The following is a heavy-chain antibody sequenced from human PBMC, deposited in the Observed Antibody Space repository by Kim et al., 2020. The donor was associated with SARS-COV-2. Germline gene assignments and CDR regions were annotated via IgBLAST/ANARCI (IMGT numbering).Heavy chain of an antibody. J-gene: IGHJ5*02. CDR2: IYYSGST. Sequence: SETLSLTCTVSGGSISSGDYYWSWIRQPPGKGLEWIGYIYYSGSTYYNPSLKSRVTISVDTSKNQFSLKLSSVTAADTAVYYCASQPTVTTFGAAWGQGTLVTVSS. D-gene: IGHD4-17*01. CDR3: ASQPTVTTFGAA. V-gene: IGHV4-30-4*01. CDR1: GGSISSGDYY.